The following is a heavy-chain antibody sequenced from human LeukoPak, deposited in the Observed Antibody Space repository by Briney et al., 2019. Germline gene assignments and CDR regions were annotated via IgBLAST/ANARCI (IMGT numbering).Heavy chain of an antibody. CDR1: GGSFSGYY. CDR2: INHSGST. CDR3: ARGPRAYLDV. Sequence: SSETLSLTCAVYGGSFSGYYWSWIRQPPGKGLEWIGEINHSGSTNYNPSLKSRVTISVDTSKNQFSLKLGSVTAADTAVYYCARGPRAYLDVRGKGTTVTVSS. V-gene: IGHV4-34*01. J-gene: IGHJ6*04.